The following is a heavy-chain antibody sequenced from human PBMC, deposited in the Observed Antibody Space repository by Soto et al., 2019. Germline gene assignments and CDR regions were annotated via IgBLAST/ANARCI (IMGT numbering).Heavy chain of an antibody. CDR2: IYYSGST. V-gene: IGHV4-61*01. CDR1: GGSVSSGSYY. J-gene: IGHJ4*02. Sequence: SETLSLTCTVSGGSVSSGSYYWSWIRQPPGKGLEWIGYIYYSGSTDYNPSLKSRVTISVDTSKNQFSLKLSSVTAADTAVYYCARGSMYYDFWSGYPFDYWGQGTLVTVS. CDR3: ARGSMYYDFWSGYPFDY. D-gene: IGHD3-3*01.